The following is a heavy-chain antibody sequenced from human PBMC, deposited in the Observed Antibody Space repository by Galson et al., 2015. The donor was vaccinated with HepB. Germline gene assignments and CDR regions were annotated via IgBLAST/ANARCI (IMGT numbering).Heavy chain of an antibody. Sequence: SLRLSCAASGSSFTRYAMTWVRQAPGKGLEWVSSITSSGGNSYYTDSVKGRFTVSRDNFKYTLLLQLNSLRAEDTAMYFCAKDGIMVANNPYHFHYWGQGTLVTVSS. J-gene: IGHJ4*02. V-gene: IGHV3-23*01. CDR1: GSSFTRYA. CDR2: ITSSGGNS. CDR3: AKDGIMVANNPYHFHY. D-gene: IGHD2-15*01.